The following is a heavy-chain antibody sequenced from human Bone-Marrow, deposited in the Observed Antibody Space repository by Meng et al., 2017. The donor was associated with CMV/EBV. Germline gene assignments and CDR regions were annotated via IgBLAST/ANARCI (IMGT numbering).Heavy chain of an antibody. J-gene: IGHJ4*02. CDR3: ARGKRELPDH. CDR1: GYTFTNYD. Sequence: ASVKVSCKASGYTFTNYDINWVRQAPGQGLEWMGWINPNSGGTNYAQKFQGRVTMTRDTSISTAYMELSRLRSDDTAVYYCARGKRELPDHWGQGPLVTVSS. D-gene: IGHD1-26*01. V-gene: IGHV1-2*02. CDR2: INPNSGGT.